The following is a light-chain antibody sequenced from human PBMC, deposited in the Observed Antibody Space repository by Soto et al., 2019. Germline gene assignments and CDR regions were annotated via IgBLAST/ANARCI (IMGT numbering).Light chain of an antibody. Sequence: DIQMTQSPSSLSASVGDTVTISCRASQNIFSWIAWYQQKPGKAPKLLIHAASSLQSGVPPRFTGSVSATGFTLTINNLQPEDFATYYCQQANSFPITLGQGTRLEIK. CDR3: QQANSFPIT. CDR2: AAS. V-gene: IGKV1D-12*01. J-gene: IGKJ5*01. CDR1: QNIFSW.